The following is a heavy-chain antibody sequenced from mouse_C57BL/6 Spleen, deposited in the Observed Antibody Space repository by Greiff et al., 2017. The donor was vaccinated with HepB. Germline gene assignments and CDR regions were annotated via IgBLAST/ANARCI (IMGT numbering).Heavy chain of an antibody. CDR3: ASDYAMDY. D-gene: IGHD2-4*01. V-gene: IGHV1-82*01. CDR1: GYAFSSSW. Sequence: VQGVESGPELVKPGASVKISCKASGYAFSSSWMNWVKQRPGKGLEWIGRIYPGDGDTNYNGKFKGKATLTADKSSSTAYMQLSSLTSEDSAVYFCASDYAMDYWGQGTSVTVSS. J-gene: IGHJ4*01. CDR2: IYPGDGDT.